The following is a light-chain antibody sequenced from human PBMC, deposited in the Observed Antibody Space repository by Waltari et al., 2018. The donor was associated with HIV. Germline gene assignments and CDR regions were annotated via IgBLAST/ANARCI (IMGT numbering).Light chain of an antibody. CDR3: RARDSSTVV. Sequence: SYELTQPPSVSVSPGQPASITCSGDKLGAKYACWYQQKPGQSPVLLVDADSRRPSGIPGRCSGSKSGNTATLTIRGTQAMDEADYYCRARDSSTVVFGGGTKLTVL. CDR2: ADS. CDR1: KLGAKY. J-gene: IGLJ2*01. V-gene: IGLV3-1*01.